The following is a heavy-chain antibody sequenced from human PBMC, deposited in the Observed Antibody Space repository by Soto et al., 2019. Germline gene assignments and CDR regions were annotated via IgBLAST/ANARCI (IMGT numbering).Heavy chain of an antibody. CDR1: GFIFDDFA. V-gene: IGHV3-9*01. CDR3: TKVGGLYDFWSGPLHFDL. D-gene: IGHD3-3*01. Sequence: DAQLVESGGGLVQPGRSLRLSCAGSGFIFDDFAIHWVRQAPGKGLEWVSGISWNSDSIGYADSVKGRFTISRDNAKNSLYLQMNSLRVEDTALYYCTKVGGLYDFWSGPLHFDLWGQGTLVTASS. J-gene: IGHJ4*02. CDR2: ISWNSDSI.